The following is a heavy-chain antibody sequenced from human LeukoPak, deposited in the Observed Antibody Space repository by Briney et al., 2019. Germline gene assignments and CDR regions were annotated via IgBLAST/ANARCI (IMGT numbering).Heavy chain of an antibody. CDR2: VNQDGYEK. J-gene: IGHJ4*02. D-gene: IGHD3-3*01. Sequence: GGSLRLSCAASGFIFSNYWMTWVLQAPGKGLEWVANVNQDGYEKYYVDSVRGRFTISRDNAQNSLSLQMNNLRVEDTAVYYCASVAHDVLGFVEGLRVEKYYFDRWGQGALVTVSS. CDR3: ASVAHDVLGFVEGLRVEKYYFDR. V-gene: IGHV3-7*01. CDR1: GFIFSNYW.